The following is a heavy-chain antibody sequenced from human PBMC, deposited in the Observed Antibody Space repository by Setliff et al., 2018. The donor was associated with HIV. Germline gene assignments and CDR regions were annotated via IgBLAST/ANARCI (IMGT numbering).Heavy chain of an antibody. CDR3: AREVRWELPQGFDH. V-gene: IGHV4-39*07. J-gene: IGHJ4*02. CDR1: GGSISSRNFY. D-gene: IGHD1-26*01. Sequence: PSETLSLTCTVSGGSISSRNFYWGWIRQPPGKGLEWIGSIAYTGSGYYNSSLKSRVTISVDTSRNECSLKLTSVTAADTAVYYCAREVRWELPQGFDHWGQGSQGTAPQ. CDR2: IAYTGSG.